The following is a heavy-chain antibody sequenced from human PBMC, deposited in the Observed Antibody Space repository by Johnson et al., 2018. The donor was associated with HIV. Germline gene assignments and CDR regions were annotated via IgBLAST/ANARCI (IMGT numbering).Heavy chain of an antibody. CDR3: ARDRGTVTTAQMAFDI. V-gene: IGHV3-66*02. CDR2: IFSVGNA. CDR1: GITVSSNY. Sequence: VQLVASGGGLVQPGGSLRLSCAASGITVSSNYMSWVRQAPGKGLEWVSVIFSVGNAYYADSVKGRFTIPRDNSNNMVYLQMNSLRAEDTAVYYCARDRGTVTTAQMAFDIWGQGTMVTVSS. D-gene: IGHD4-17*01. J-gene: IGHJ3*02.